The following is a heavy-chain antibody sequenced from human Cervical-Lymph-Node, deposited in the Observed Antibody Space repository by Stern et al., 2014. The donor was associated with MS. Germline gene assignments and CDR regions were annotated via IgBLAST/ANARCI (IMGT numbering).Heavy chain of an antibody. Sequence: QVQLMQSGAEVKKPGSSVKVSCKASGDTFRSYFINWVRQSPGKGLEWMGGIIPMFGTANYAEKFQGRVTVTADESTTTAYMELSSLRSEDTAVYYCTSGGTSIYYYYGMDVWGQGTTVTVSS. V-gene: IGHV1-69*01. CDR3: TSGGTSIYYYYGMDV. D-gene: IGHD3-16*01. J-gene: IGHJ6*02. CDR1: GDTFRSYF. CDR2: IIPMFGTA.